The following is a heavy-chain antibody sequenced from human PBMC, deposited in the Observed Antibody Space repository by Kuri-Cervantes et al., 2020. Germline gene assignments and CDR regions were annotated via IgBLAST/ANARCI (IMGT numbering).Heavy chain of an antibody. CDR1: GFTFSSYS. CDR3: AREGQAGYYGSGSYNPPADY. D-gene: IGHD3-10*01. Sequence: GGSLRLSCAASGFTFSSYSMSWVRQAPGKGLEWVSSISSSSSYIYYADSVKGRFTISRDNAKNSLYLQMNSLRAEDTAVYYCAREGQAGYYGSGSYNPPADYWGQGTLVTVSS. CDR2: ISSSSSYI. V-gene: IGHV3-21*01. J-gene: IGHJ4*02.